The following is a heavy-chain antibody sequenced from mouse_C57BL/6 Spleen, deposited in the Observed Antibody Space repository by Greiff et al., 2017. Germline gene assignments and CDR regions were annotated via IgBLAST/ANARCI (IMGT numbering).Heavy chain of an antibody. CDR3: ARDGRERDYFDY. Sequence: EVKLVESGGGLVKPGGSLKLSCAASGFTFSSYAMSWVRQTPEKRLEWVATISDGGSYTYYPDNVKGRFTISRDNAKNNLYLQMSHLKSEDTAMXYCARDGRERDYFDYWGQGTTLTVSS. CDR2: ISDGGSYT. D-gene: IGHD1-1*02. V-gene: IGHV5-4*01. J-gene: IGHJ2*01. CDR1: GFTFSSYA.